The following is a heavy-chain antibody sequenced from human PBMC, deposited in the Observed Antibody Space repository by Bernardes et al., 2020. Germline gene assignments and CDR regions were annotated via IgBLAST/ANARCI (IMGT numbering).Heavy chain of an antibody. Sequence: GGSLRLSCAASGFTFSSYAMSWVRQAPGKGLEWVSGISGTSDSTYYADSVKGRFTISRDNSKNTLFLQMNSLRAGDTAVYYCAKVDSFYRIPYNFDYWGQGTLVTVSS. CDR2: ISGTSDST. V-gene: IGHV3-23*01. D-gene: IGHD3-9*01. J-gene: IGHJ4*02. CDR3: AKVDSFYRIPYNFDY. CDR1: GFTFSSYA.